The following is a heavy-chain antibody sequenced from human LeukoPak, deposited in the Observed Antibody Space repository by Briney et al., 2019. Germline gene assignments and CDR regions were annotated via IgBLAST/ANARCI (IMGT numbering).Heavy chain of an antibody. CDR1: GFTFSNAW. V-gene: IGHV3-15*01. J-gene: IGHJ6*03. Sequence: PGGSLRLSCAASGFTFSNAWMSWVRQAPGKGLEWVGRIKSKTDGGTTDYAAPVKGRFTISRDDSKNALYLQMNSLRAEDTAVYYCAKGTDYDILKGRYYYYMDVWGKGTTVTISS. CDR2: IKSKTDGGTT. CDR3: AKGTDYDILKGRYYYYMDV. D-gene: IGHD3-9*01.